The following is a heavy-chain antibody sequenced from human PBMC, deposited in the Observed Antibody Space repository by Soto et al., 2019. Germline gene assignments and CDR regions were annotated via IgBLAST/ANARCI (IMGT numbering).Heavy chain of an antibody. CDR2: IYYSGST. D-gene: IGHD6-19*01. CDR1: GGSISSSSYY. J-gene: IGHJ4*02. Sequence: SSETLSLTCTVSGGSISSSSYYWGWIRQPPGKGLEWIGSIYYSGSTYYNPSLKSRVTISVDTSKNQFSLKLSSVTAADTAVYYCASQGEQWLVPNIIDYWGQGTLVTVSS. CDR3: ASQGEQWLVPNIIDY. V-gene: IGHV4-39*01.